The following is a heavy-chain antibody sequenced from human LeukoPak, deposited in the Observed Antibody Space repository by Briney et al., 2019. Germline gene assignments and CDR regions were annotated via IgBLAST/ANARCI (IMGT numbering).Heavy chain of an antibody. CDR3: ARAYRGYSYGYEGYYFDY. CDR2: INPSGGST. J-gene: IGHJ4*02. V-gene: IGHV1-46*03. Sequence: GASVKVSCKASGYTFTGYYMHWVRQAPGQGLEWMGIINPSGGSTSHAQKFQGRVTMTRDTSTSTVYMELSSLRSEDTAVYYCARAYRGYSYGYEGYYFDYWGQGTLVTVSS. D-gene: IGHD5-18*01. CDR1: GYTFTGYY.